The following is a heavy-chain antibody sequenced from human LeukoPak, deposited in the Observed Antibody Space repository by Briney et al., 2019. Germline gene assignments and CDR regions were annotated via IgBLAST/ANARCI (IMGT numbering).Heavy chain of an antibody. Sequence: ASVKVSCKASGGTISSYAISWVRQAPGQGLEWMGGIIPIFGTANYAQKFQGRVTITADESTSTAYMELSSLRSEDTAVYYCARSGNVYYYGSGSLPDYWGQGTLVTVSS. J-gene: IGHJ4*02. V-gene: IGHV1-69*13. CDR2: IIPIFGTA. CDR1: GGTISSYA. CDR3: ARSGNVYYYGSGSLPDY. D-gene: IGHD3-10*01.